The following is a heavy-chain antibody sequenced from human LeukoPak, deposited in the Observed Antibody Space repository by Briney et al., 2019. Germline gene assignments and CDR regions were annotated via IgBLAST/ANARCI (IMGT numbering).Heavy chain of an antibody. V-gene: IGHV4-39*01. J-gene: IGHJ4*02. CDR1: GGSISSSSYY. Sequence: SETLSLTCTVSGGSISSSSYYWGWIRQPPGKGLEWIGSIYYSGSTYYNPSLKSRVTISVDTPKNQFSLKLSSVTAADTAVYYCARRGYDSSGSYRNYWGQGTLVTVSS. D-gene: IGHD3-22*01. CDR3: ARRGYDSSGSYRNY. CDR2: IYYSGST.